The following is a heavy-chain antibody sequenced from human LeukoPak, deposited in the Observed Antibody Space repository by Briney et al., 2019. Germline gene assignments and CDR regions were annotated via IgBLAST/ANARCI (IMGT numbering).Heavy chain of an antibody. CDR3: ARGYSR. D-gene: IGHD5-18*01. V-gene: IGHV4-59*01. CDR2: IYYSGST. J-gene: IGHJ4*02. Sequence: SETLSLTCAVYGGSFSGYYWSWIRQPPGKGLEWIGYIYYSGSTNYNPSLKSRVTISVDTSKNQFSLKLSSVTAADTAVYYCARGYSRWSQGTLVTVSS. CDR1: GGSFSGYY.